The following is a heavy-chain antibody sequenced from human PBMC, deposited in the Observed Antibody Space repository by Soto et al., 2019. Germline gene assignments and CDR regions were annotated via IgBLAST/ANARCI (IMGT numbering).Heavy chain of an antibody. J-gene: IGHJ4*02. CDR1: GGSVSSGSYY. Sequence: PSETLSLTCTVSGGSVSSGSYYWSWIRQPPGKGLEWIGYIYYSGSTNYNPSLKSRVTVSVDTSKNQFSLKLSSVTAADTAVYYCARLITIFGVGYFDYRGQGTLVTVSS. CDR2: IYYSGST. CDR3: ARLITIFGVGYFDY. D-gene: IGHD3-3*01. V-gene: IGHV4-61*01.